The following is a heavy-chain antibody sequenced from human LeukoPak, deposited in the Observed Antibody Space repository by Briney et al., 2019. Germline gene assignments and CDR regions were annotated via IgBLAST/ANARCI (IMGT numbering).Heavy chain of an antibody. CDR1: GFTFSSYS. V-gene: IGHV3-21*01. CDR3: ARGSGRAAPGTGDY. D-gene: IGHD6-13*01. J-gene: IGHJ4*02. Sequence: GGSLRLSCAASGFTFSSYSMNWVRQAPGKGLEWVSSISSSSSYIYYADSVKGRFTISRDNAKNSLYLQMNSLRAEDTAVYYCARGSGRAAPGTGDYWGQGTLVTVSS. CDR2: ISSSSSYI.